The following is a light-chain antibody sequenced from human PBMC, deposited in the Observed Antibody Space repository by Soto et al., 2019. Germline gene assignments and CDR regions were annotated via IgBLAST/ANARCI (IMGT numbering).Light chain of an antibody. Sequence: DIQLTQPPSSLSASVGDRVTITCRASQSISYYLNWYQQKPGKSPKLLIYAASSLQSGVPSSFSASRATADFTLSISSLQPEDVATNYCQQNWSPQWKFGKGATVYI. V-gene: IGKV1-39*01. CDR1: QSISYY. J-gene: IGKJ1*01. CDR2: AAS. CDR3: QQNWSPQWK.